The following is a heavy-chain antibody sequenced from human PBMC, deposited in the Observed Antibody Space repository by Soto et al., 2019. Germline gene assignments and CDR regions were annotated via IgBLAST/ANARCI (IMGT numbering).Heavy chain of an antibody. CDR2: IIPIFGTA. CDR3: ARADCPWGLSYDSSGYFTCAADY. J-gene: IGHJ4*02. V-gene: IGHV1-69*06. D-gene: IGHD3-22*01. CDR1: GGTFSSYA. Sequence: GASVKVSCKASGGTFSSYAISWVRQAPGQGLEWMGGIIPIFGTANYAQKFQGRVTITADKSTSTAYMELSSLRSEDTAVYYCARADCPWGLSYDSSGYFTCAADYWGQGTLVTVSS.